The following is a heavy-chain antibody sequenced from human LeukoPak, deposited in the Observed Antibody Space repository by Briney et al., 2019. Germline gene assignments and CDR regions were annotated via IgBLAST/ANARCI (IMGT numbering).Heavy chain of an antibody. D-gene: IGHD3-10*01. V-gene: IGHV3-30*18. CDR3: AKVGYYGSGSYYDY. Sequence: GGSLRLSCAASGFTFSSYGMHWVRQAPGKGLEWVAVISYDGSNKYYADSVKGRFTISRDNSKNTLYLQMNSLRAEDTAVYYCAKVGYYGSGSYYDYWGQETLVTVSS. CDR2: ISYDGSNK. J-gene: IGHJ4*02. CDR1: GFTFSSYG.